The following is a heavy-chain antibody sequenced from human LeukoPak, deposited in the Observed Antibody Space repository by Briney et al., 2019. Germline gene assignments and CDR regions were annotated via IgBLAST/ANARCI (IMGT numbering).Heavy chain of an antibody. CDR2: IYYSGST. J-gene: IGHJ4*02. Sequence: NPSQTLSLTCTVSGGSISSGSYYWSWIRQPAGKGLEWIGRIYYSGSTNYNPSLKSRVTISVDTSKNQFSLKLSSVTAADTAVYYCARRTNDYDSSGLDYWGQGTLVTVSS. V-gene: IGHV4-61*02. CDR3: ARRTNDYDSSGLDY. D-gene: IGHD3-22*01. CDR1: GGSISSGSYY.